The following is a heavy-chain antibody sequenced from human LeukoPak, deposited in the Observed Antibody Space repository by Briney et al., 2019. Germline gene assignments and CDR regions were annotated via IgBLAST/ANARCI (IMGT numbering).Heavy chain of an antibody. V-gene: IGHV4-38-2*02. Sequence: PSETLSLTCTVSGYSISSGYYWGWIRQPPGKGLEWIGSIYHSGSTYYNPSLKSRVTISVDTFKNRFSLKLSSVTAADTAVYYCARDGYYDSSGYYYGQYNWFDPWGQGTLVTVSS. CDR1: GYSISSGYY. J-gene: IGHJ5*02. CDR3: ARDGYYDSSGYYYGQYNWFDP. CDR2: IYHSGST. D-gene: IGHD3-22*01.